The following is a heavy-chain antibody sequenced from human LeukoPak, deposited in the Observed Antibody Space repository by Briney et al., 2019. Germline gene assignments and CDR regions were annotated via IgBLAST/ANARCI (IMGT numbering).Heavy chain of an antibody. CDR2: ISGSGGST. V-gene: IGHV3-23*01. Sequence: PGGSLRLSCAASGFTFSSYAMSWVRQAPGKGLEWVSAISGSGGSTYYADSVKVRFTISRDNSKNTLYLQMNSLRAEDTAVYYCAKMQDYVWGSYRYRAGAFDIWGQGTMVTVSS. CDR3: AKMQDYVWGSYRYRAGAFDI. CDR1: GFTFSSYA. J-gene: IGHJ3*02. D-gene: IGHD3-16*02.